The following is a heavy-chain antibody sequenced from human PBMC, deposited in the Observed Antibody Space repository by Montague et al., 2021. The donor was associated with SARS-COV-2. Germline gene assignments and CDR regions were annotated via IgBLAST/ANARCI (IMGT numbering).Heavy chain of an antibody. CDR2: IYYSGST. CDR3: ARGSGWMGNAFNI. D-gene: IGHD6-19*01. Sequence: SETLSLTCTVSGGSISSGDYYWSWIRQPPGKGLEWIGYIYYSGSTXYNPSLKSRVTISVDTSKNQFSLKLSSVTATDTAVYYCARGSGWMGNAFNIWGQGTMVTVSS. J-gene: IGHJ3*02. V-gene: IGHV4-61*08. CDR1: GGSISSGDYY.